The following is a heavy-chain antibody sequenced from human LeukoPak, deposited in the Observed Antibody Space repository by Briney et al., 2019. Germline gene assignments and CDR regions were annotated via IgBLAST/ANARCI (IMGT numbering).Heavy chain of an antibody. V-gene: IGHV3-23*01. CDR2: IGDGGGNT. Sequence: GGSLRLSCAASGFTFSSYAMSWVRQAPGKGLEWVSAIGDGGGNTYYADSVKGRFTISRDNSRNTLYLQMNSLRVDDTAVYYCARDLCWGCFDDWGQGNLVTVSS. CDR3: ARDLCWGCFDD. J-gene: IGHJ4*02. CDR1: GFTFSSYA. D-gene: IGHD3-10*02.